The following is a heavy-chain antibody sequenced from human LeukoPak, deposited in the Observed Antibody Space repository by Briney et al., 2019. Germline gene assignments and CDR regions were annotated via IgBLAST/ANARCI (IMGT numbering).Heavy chain of an antibody. D-gene: IGHD3-10*01. V-gene: IGHV3-30*04. CDR3: AKRGDDPAGIGH. Sequence: GGSLRLSCAASGFTFSSYAMHWVRQAPGKGLEWVAVISYDGSNKYYADSVKGRFTISRDNSKNTLYLQMNSLRAEDTAIYYCAKRGDDPAGIGHWGQGTLVTVSS. CDR1: GFTFSSYA. CDR2: ISYDGSNK. J-gene: IGHJ5*02.